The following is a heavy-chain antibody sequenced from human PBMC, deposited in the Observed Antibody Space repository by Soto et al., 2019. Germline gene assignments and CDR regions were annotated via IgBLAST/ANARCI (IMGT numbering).Heavy chain of an antibody. CDR3: ARHSRYGSGASVKHYLDA. J-gene: IGHJ4*01. CDR2: IKMDAGEK. Sequence: GGSLRLSCSASVFTFGSYWMSWVRQAPGKGLEWLATIKMDAGEKKYVDSVKGRFTMSRDNAKNSLYLQMDSLRAEDTAVYYCARHSRYGSGASVKHYLDAWGHGTLVTFSS. D-gene: IGHD3-10*01. CDR1: VFTFGSYW. V-gene: IGHV3-7*01.